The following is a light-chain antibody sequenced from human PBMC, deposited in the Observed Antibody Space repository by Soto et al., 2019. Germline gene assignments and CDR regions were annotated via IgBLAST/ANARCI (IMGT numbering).Light chain of an antibody. J-gene: IGLJ1*01. CDR2: RNN. CDR1: ISNIGSNY. Sequence: QSVLTQPPSASGTPGQRVTISCSGNISNIGSNYVYWYQQLPGTAPKLLIYRNNQRPSGVPDRFSGSKSGTSASLAISGLRSEDEADYYCAAWDASLSGGVFGTGTKVTVL. CDR3: AAWDASLSGGV. V-gene: IGLV1-47*01.